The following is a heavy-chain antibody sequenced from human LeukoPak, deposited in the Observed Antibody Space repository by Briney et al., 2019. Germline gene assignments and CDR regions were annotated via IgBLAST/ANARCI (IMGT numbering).Heavy chain of an antibody. CDR2: ISGSGAGT. CDR3: TTETYGSGSYYRSHY. V-gene: IGHV3-23*01. Sequence: GGSLRLSCTASGFTFSSYAMIWVRQAPGKGLEWVSAISGSGAGTHYADSVRGRVTISRDNSKNTAYLQMNSLRAEDTAVYYCTTETYGSGSYYRSHYWGQGTLVTVSS. CDR1: GFTFSSYA. D-gene: IGHD3-10*01. J-gene: IGHJ4*02.